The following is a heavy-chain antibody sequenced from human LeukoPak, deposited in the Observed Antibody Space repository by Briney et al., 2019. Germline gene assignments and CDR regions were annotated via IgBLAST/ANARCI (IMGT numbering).Heavy chain of an antibody. CDR1: GFTFGSYA. J-gene: IGHJ4*02. D-gene: IGHD3-16*02. CDR2: ISDSGGST. CDR3: AKGEKTRPFGGVIDY. V-gene: IGHV3-23*01. Sequence: GGSLRLSCAASGFTFGSYAMSWVRQAPGKGLEWVSAISDSGGSTYYADSVKGRFTISRDNSKNTLFLHMNSLRAEDTAVYYCAKGEKTRPFGGVIDYWDQGTLVTVSS.